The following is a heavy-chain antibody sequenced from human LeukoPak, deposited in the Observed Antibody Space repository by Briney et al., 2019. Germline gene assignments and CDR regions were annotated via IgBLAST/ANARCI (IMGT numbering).Heavy chain of an antibody. J-gene: IGHJ4*02. D-gene: IGHD6-19*01. CDR2: IYSGGST. V-gene: IGHV3-53*01. CDR3: AKLAPGWYFDY. CDR1: GFTVSSNY. Sequence: QTGGSLRLSCAASGFTVSSNYMSWVRQAPGKGLEWVSVIYSGGSTYYADSVKGRFTISRDNSKNTLYLQVNSLRAEDTAVYYCAKLAPGWYFDYWGQGTLVTVSS.